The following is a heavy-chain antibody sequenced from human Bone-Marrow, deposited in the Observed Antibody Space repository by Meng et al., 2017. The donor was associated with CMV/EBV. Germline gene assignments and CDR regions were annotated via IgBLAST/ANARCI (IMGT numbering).Heavy chain of an antibody. CDR1: GGSFSGYY. J-gene: IGHJ4*02. Sequence: GSRRLSCAVHGGSFSGYYWSWIHQPPGKGLEWIGEINHSGSTNYNPSLKSRVTISVDTSKNQFFLKLSSVTAADTAVYYCARGRRRIVGATDWGQGTLVTVSS. CDR3: ARGRRRIVGATD. CDR2: INHSGST. V-gene: IGHV4-34*01. D-gene: IGHD1-26*01.